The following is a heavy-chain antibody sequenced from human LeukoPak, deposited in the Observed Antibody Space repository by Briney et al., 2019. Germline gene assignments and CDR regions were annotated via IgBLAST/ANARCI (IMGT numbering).Heavy chain of an antibody. CDR2: INGVGRST. D-gene: IGHD3-22*01. CDR1: GFTFSSYW. CDR3: AREWYYYDSSGYYNS. V-gene: IGHV3-74*01. Sequence: GGSLRLSCAASGFTFSSYWMHWVRQAPGKGLVWFSRINGVGRSTSYADSVKGRFTISRDNAKNTLYLQMNSLRAEDTAVYYCAREWYYYDSSGYYNSWGQGTLVTVSS. J-gene: IGHJ4*02.